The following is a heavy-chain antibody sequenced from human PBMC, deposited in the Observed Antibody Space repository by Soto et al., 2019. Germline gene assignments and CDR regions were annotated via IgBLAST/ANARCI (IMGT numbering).Heavy chain of an antibody. CDR3: ARGRGLGYSYGYFHGMDV. Sequence: QVQLQQWGAGLLKPSETLSLTCAVYGGSFSGYYWSWIRQPPGKGLEWIGEINHSGSTNYNPSLKSRVTISVETSKTQFSLKLSSVTAADTAVYYCARGRGLGYSYGYFHGMDVWGQGTTVTVSS. D-gene: IGHD5-18*01. CDR1: GGSFSGYY. CDR2: INHSGST. V-gene: IGHV4-34*01. J-gene: IGHJ6*02.